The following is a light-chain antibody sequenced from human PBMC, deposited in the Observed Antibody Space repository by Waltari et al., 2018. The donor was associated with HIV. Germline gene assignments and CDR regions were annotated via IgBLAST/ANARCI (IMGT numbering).Light chain of an antibody. CDR2: KAS. CDR1: QSISSW. V-gene: IGKV1-5*03. Sequence: DIQMTQSPSTLSASVGDRVTITCRASQSISSWLAWYKQKPGKVPKLLIYKASSLESGVPSRFSCSGSGTEFSLTISSLQPDDFATYYCQQYNSFLFGPGTKVDIK. J-gene: IGKJ3*01. CDR3: QQYNSFL.